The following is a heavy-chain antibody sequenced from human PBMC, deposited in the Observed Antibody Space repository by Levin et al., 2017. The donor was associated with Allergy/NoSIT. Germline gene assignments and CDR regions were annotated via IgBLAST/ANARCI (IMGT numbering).Heavy chain of an antibody. Sequence: SVKVSCKASEFSFPTSAIQWVRQARGQRLEWMGLIVVGSGKTTYGQRFKERLAITRDISTSTVYMELSSLRYEATAVYYCAASPGNYVSGNYNFYYHGMDVWGQGTTVIVSS. CDR3: AASPGNYVSGNYNFYYHGMDV. J-gene: IGHJ6*02. CDR2: IVVGSGKT. CDR1: EFSFPTSA. V-gene: IGHV1-58*02. D-gene: IGHD3-10*01.